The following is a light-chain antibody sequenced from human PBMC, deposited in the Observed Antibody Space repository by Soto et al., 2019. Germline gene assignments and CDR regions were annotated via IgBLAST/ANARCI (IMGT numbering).Light chain of an antibody. V-gene: IGKV1-39*01. Sequence: DVRMTQSPSSLSASVGDTITITCRASRTINTYLNWFQQKPGEPPRLLIYGASTLHDGVPSRFSGSGSGADFPLTIGGLQPEDFASYHCQQIYSDISFGGGTKV. CDR2: GAS. CDR3: QQIYSDIS. J-gene: IGKJ4*01. CDR1: RTINTY.